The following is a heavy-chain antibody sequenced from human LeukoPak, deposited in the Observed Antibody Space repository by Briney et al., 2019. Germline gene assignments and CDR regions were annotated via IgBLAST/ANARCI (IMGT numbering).Heavy chain of an antibody. Sequence: PSETLSLTCTVSGGSISSSSYYWGWIRQPPGKGLEWIGSIYYSGSTYYNPSLKSRVTISVDTSENQFSLKLSSVTAADTAVYYCARRCLLLPYWYFDLWGRGTLVTVSS. CDR3: ARRCLLLPYWYFDL. V-gene: IGHV4-39*01. D-gene: IGHD3-22*01. CDR2: IYYSGST. CDR1: GGSISSSSYY. J-gene: IGHJ2*01.